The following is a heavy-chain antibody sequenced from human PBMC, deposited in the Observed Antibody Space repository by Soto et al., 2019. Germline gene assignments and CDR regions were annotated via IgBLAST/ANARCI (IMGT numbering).Heavy chain of an antibody. CDR2: ISGSGGST. CDR1: GFTFSSYA. Sequence: LRLSCAASGFTFSSYAMSWVRQAPGKGLEWVSAISGSGGSTYYADSVKGRFTISRDNSKNTLYLQMNSLRAEDTAVYYCAKAGISWDAYFDYWGQGTLVTVSS. V-gene: IGHV3-23*01. J-gene: IGHJ4*02. CDR3: AKAGISWDAYFDY. D-gene: IGHD1-26*01.